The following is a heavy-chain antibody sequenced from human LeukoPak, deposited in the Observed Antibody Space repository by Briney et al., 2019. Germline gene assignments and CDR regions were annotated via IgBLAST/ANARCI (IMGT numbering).Heavy chain of an antibody. V-gene: IGHV3-7*04. J-gene: IGHJ4*02. Sequence: GGSLRLSCTASGFTFSSYWMNWVRQAPGKGLEWVANIKQDGSEKYYVDSVKGRFTISRDNAKKSLYLQMNSLSAEDTAVYYCARETEMANLDYWGQGTLVTVSS. CDR3: ARETEMANLDY. CDR2: IKQDGSEK. D-gene: IGHD5-24*01. CDR1: GFTFSSYW.